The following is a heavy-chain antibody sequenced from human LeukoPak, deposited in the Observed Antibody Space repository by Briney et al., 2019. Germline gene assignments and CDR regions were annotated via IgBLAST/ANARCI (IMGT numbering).Heavy chain of an antibody. CDR3: ARDGIVVVPAARALDYYYGMDV. CDR2: IIPIFGTA. D-gene: IGHD2-2*01. J-gene: IGHJ6*02. V-gene: IGHV1-69*13. CDR1: GGTFSSYA. Sequence: SVKVSCKASGGTFSSYAISWVRQAPGQGLEWMGGIIPIFGTANYAQKFQGRVTITADESTSTAYMELSSLRSEDTAVYYCARDGIVVVPAARALDYYYGMDVWGQGTTVTVSS.